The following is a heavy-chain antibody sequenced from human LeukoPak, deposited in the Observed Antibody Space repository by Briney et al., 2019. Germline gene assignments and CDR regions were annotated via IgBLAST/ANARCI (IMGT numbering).Heavy chain of an antibody. CDR1: GDSVSSNSAA. D-gene: IGHD5-24*01. J-gene: IGHJ4*02. V-gene: IGHV6-1*01. Sequence: SQTLSLTCAISGDSVSSNSAAWNWIRQSPSRGLEWLGRTYYRSKWYNDYAVSVKSRITINPDTSKNQFSLQLSSVTAADTAVYYCARHDTEKEMATISFDYWGQGTLVTVSS. CDR2: TYYRSKWYN. CDR3: ARHDTEKEMATISFDY.